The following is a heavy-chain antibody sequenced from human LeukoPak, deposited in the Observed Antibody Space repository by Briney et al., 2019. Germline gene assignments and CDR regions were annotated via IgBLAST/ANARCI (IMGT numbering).Heavy chain of an antibody. Sequence: GGSLRLSCAASGLTFSSYAMSWVRQAPGKGLEWVSAISGSGGSTYYADSVKGRFTISRDNSKNTLYLQMNSLRAEDTAVYYCAKRAPGYDILTGTAGAFDIWGQGTMVTVSS. CDR1: GLTFSSYA. V-gene: IGHV3-23*01. J-gene: IGHJ3*02. CDR3: AKRAPGYDILTGTAGAFDI. D-gene: IGHD3-9*01. CDR2: ISGSGGST.